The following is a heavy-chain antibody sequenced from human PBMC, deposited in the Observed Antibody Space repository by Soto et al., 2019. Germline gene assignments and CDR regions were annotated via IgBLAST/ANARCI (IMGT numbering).Heavy chain of an antibody. J-gene: IGHJ6*02. D-gene: IGHD3-3*01. V-gene: IGHV1-18*04. CDR3: ARDRVPPRTNYYYYYGMDV. CDR1: GYTFTSYG. Sequence: ASVKVSCKASGYTFTSYGISWVRQAPGQGLEWMGWISAYNGNTNYAQKLQGRVTMTTDTSTSTAYMELRSLRSDDTAVYYCARDRVPPRTNYYYYYGMDVWGQGTTVTVSS. CDR2: ISAYNGNT.